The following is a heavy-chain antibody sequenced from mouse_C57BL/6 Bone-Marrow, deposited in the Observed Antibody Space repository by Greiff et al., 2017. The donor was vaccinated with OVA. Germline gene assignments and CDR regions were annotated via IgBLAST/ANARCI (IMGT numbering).Heavy chain of an antibody. V-gene: IGHV5-2*01. CDR2: INSDGGST. J-gene: IGHJ2*01. Sequence: EVKLMESGGGLVQPGESLKLSCESNAYEFPSHDMSWVRKTPEKRLELVAAINSDGGSTYYPDTMERRFIISRDNTKKTLYLQMSSLRSEDTALYYCARQRDTIVTTFDYWGQGTTLTVSS. CDR1: AYEFPSHD. CDR3: ARQRDTIVTTFDY. D-gene: IGHD2-5*01.